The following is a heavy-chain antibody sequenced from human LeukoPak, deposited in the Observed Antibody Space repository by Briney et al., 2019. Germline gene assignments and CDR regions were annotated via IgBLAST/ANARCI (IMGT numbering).Heavy chain of an antibody. D-gene: IGHD1-26*01. J-gene: IGHJ3*02. CDR1: GFTFDDYA. V-gene: IGHV3-74*01. CDR2: IKSDGSST. CDR3: ARIGAATYAFDI. Sequence: GGSLRLSCAASGFTFDDYAMHWVRQAPGKGLEWVSRIKSDGSSTSYADSVKGRFTISRDNAKNTLYLQMNSLRAEDTAVYYCARIGAATYAFDIWGQGTMVTVSS.